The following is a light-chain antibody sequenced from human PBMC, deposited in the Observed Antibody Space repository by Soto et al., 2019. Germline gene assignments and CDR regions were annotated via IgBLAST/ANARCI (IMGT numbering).Light chain of an antibody. CDR1: SEHNRHI. V-gene: IGLV4-60*02. J-gene: IGLJ3*02. CDR2: LEGSGSY. Sequence: QLVLTQSSSASASLGSSVKLTCTLSSEHNRHIIAWHQQQPGKAPRYLMKLEGSGSYNKGSGVPDRFSGSSSGADRYLTISNLQFEDEADYYCETWDSNTRVFGGGTKLTVL. CDR3: ETWDSNTRV.